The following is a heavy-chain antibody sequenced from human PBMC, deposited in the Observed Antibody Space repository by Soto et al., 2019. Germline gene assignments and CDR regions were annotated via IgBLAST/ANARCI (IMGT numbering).Heavy chain of an antibody. CDR3: AIRASYYDSSGYFEY. CDR2: INSDGSST. V-gene: IGHV3-74*01. D-gene: IGHD3-22*01. J-gene: IGHJ4*02. CDR1: GFTFSSYW. Sequence: GGSLRLSCADSGFTFSSYWMHWVRQAPGKGLVWVSRINSDGSSTSYADSVKGRFTISRDNAKNTLYLQMNSLRAEDTAVYYCAIRASYYDSSGYFEYWGQGTLVTVSS.